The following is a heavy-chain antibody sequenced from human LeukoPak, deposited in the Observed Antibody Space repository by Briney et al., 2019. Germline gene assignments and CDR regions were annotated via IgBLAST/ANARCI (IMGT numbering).Heavy chain of an antibody. Sequence: SQTLSLTCTVSGGSISSGGYYWSWIRQHPGKGLEWIGYIYYSGSTYYNPSLKSRVTISVDTSKNQFSLKLSSVTAADTAVYYCARDRRYYDSSGYPLDAFDIWGQGTMVTVSS. J-gene: IGHJ3*02. CDR1: GGSISSGGYY. D-gene: IGHD3-22*01. CDR3: ARDRRYYDSSGYPLDAFDI. V-gene: IGHV4-31*03. CDR2: IYYSGST.